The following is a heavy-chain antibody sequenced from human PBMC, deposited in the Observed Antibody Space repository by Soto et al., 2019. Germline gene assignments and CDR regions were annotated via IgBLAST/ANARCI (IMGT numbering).Heavy chain of an antibody. Sequence: PSETLSLTCAVSGGSISSGGYSWSWIRQPPGKGLEWIGYIYHSGSTYYNPSLKSRVTISVDTSTSTLYMELTSLTSDDTAINYCARGGHVVVVTAALDYWGQGTLVTVSS. CDR2: IYHSGST. CDR1: GGSISSGGYS. D-gene: IGHD2-21*02. CDR3: ARGGHVVVVTAALDY. V-gene: IGHV4-30-2*01. J-gene: IGHJ4*02.